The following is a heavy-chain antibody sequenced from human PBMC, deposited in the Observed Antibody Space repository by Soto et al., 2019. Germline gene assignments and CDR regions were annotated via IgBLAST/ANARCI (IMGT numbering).Heavy chain of an antibody. J-gene: IGHJ6*02. CDR3: VQSRCGGDCLQSYSSHSYYGLDV. Sequence: SGPTLVNPTQTLTLTCTFSGFSLSTSGVGVGWIRQPPGKALEWLGIIFWDDDKRYRPSLKSRVTITKDTSKNQLVLTMTNMDPVDTATYYCVQSRCGGDCLQSYSSHSYYGLDVWGQGTTVTVSS. CDR2: IFWDDDK. V-gene: IGHV2-5*02. D-gene: IGHD2-21*02. CDR1: GFSLSTSGVG.